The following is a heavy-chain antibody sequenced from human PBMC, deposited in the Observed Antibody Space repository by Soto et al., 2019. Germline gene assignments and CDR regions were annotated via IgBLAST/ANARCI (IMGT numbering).Heavy chain of an antibody. V-gene: IGHV1-69*01. J-gene: IGHJ6*02. Sequence: QVQLVQSGAEVKKPGSSVKVSCKASGGTFSSYAISWVRQAPGQGLEWMGGIIPIFGTANYARKFQGRVTITADESTSTAYMELSSLRSEDTAVYYCASVDRSATSHYYYYGMDVWCQGTTVTVSS. CDR3: ASVDRSATSHYYYYGMDV. CDR2: IIPIFGTA. D-gene: IGHD1-26*01. CDR1: GGTFSSYA.